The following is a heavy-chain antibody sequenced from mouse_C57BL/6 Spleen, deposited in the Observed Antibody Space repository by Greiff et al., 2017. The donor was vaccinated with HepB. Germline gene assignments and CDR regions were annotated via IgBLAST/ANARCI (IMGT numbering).Heavy chain of an antibody. J-gene: IGHJ1*03. CDR3: ARSYYGSSYDWYFDV. Sequence: DVKLQESGPGLAKPSQTLSLTCSVTGYSITSDYWNWIRKFPGNKLEYMGYISYSGSTYYNPSLKSRISITRDTSKNQYYLQLNSVTTEDTATYYCARSYYGSSYDWYFDVWGTGTTVTVSS. V-gene: IGHV3-8*01. CDR2: ISYSGST. CDR1: GYSITSDY. D-gene: IGHD1-1*01.